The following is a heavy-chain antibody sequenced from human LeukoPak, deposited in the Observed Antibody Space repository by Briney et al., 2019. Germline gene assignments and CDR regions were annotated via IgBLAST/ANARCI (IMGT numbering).Heavy chain of an antibody. Sequence: SQTLPLTCTVSGGSISSGGYYWSWIRQHPGKGLEWIGYIYYSGSTYYNPSLKSRVTISVDTSKNQFSLKLSSVTAADTAVYYCARVTDYSKWFDPWGQGTLVTVSS. J-gene: IGHJ5*02. CDR3: ARVTDYSKWFDP. CDR2: IYYSGST. CDR1: GGSISSGGYY. V-gene: IGHV4-31*03. D-gene: IGHD4-11*01.